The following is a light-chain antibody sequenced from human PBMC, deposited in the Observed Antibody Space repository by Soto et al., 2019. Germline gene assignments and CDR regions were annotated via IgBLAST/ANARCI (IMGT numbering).Light chain of an antibody. Sequence: EIVLTQSPGTLSLSPGERATLFCRASQSVSSSYLAWYQQKPGQAPRLLIYGTSSRANGIPDRFSGSGSGTDFTLTISGMEPEDLAVYYCQQCESSPWTFGQGTQVEIK. CDR1: QSVSSSY. J-gene: IGKJ1*01. CDR2: GTS. CDR3: QQCESSPWT. V-gene: IGKV3-20*01.